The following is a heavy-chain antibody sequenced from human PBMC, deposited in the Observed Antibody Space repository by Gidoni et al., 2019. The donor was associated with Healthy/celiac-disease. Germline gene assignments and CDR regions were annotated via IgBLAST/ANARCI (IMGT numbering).Heavy chain of an antibody. CDR3: ARDPWARGELQTYYYYYGMDV. J-gene: IGHJ6*02. V-gene: IGHV3-33*01. Sequence: QVQLVESGGGVVQPGRSLRLSCAASGCTFSSYGMHWVRQAPGKGLAWVAVIWYDGSNKYYADSVKGRFTISRDNSKNTLYLQMNSLRAEDTAVYYCARDPWARGELQTYYYYYGMDVWGQGTTVTVSS. D-gene: IGHD1-26*01. CDR1: GCTFSSYG. CDR2: IWYDGSNK.